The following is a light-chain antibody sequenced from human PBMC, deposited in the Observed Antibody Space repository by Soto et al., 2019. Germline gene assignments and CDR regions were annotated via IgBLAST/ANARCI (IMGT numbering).Light chain of an antibody. CDR3: QQYSNWPPLYT. Sequence: EIVMTQSPATQSVSPGERATLSCRASQSVSSYLAWYQQKPGLPPRLLIYDASTRATGIPDRFSGSGSGTDFTLTISSLQSADFAVYYCQQYSNWPPLYTFGRGTKLEIK. CDR2: DAS. CDR1: QSVSSY. J-gene: IGKJ2*01. V-gene: IGKV3-15*01.